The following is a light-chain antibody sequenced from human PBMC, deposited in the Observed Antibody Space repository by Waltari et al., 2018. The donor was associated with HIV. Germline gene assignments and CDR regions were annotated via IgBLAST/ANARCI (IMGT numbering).Light chain of an antibody. CDR3: QQYFTIGPG. V-gene: IGKV4-1*01. CDR2: WAS. Sequence: DIVMTQSPDSLAVSLGERATVKCRSSRTVFFNSTNQNFLAWYQQKPGQSPKVLFYWASTRASGVPDRFTASGSGTDFILTISGLQADDVAVYYCQQYFTIGPGFGGGTKLEIK. J-gene: IGKJ4*01. CDR1: RTVFFNSTNQNF.